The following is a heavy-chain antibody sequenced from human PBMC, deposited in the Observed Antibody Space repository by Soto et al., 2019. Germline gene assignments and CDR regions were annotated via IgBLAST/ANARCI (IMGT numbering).Heavy chain of an antibody. J-gene: IGHJ4*02. CDR1: GGSISSGNNY. D-gene: IGHD2-15*01. Sequence: SETLSLTCTVSGGSISSGNNYWSWIRQHPGKGLEWIGYIYYSGSTYYNPSLKSRVTISVDTSKNQFSLKLSSVTAADTAVYYCARHTPAISISDHWGQGTLVTVSS. CDR3: ARHTPAISISDH. V-gene: IGHV4-31*03. CDR2: IYYSGST.